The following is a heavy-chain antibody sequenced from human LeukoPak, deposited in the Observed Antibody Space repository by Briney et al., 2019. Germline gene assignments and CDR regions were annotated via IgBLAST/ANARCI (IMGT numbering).Heavy chain of an antibody. CDR1: GFTFSSYW. CDR2: IKQDGSEA. V-gene: IGHV3-7*01. CDR3: AKDLRGEWLVPHDSFDY. Sequence: GGSLRLSCAASGFTFSSYWMTWVRQAPGKGLEWVANIKQDGSEAYYADSVKGRFTISRDNSKNTLYLQMNSLRAEDTAVYYCAKDLRGEWLVPHDSFDYWGQGTLVTVSS. J-gene: IGHJ4*02. D-gene: IGHD6-19*01.